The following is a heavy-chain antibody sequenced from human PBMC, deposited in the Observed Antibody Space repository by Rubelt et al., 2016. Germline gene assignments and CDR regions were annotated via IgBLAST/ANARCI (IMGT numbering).Heavy chain of an antibody. CDR3: ARGRRSYYGMDV. V-gene: IGHV4-34*01. CDR2: INHSGST. CDR1: GGSFSGYY. Sequence: QVQLQQWGAGLLKPSETLSLTCAVYGGSFSGYYWSWIRQPPGKGLEWIGEINHSGSTNYNPSLKCRVTMSVDTSKDQVTLKLRWLTSAYTAEYYCARGRRSYYGMDVWGQGTTVTVSS. J-gene: IGHJ6*02.